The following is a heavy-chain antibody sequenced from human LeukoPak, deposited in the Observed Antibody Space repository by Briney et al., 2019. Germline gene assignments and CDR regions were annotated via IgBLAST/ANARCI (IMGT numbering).Heavy chain of an antibody. D-gene: IGHD4/OR15-4a*01. CDR2: INHSGST. CDR1: GFTFKNYA. V-gene: IGHV4-34*01. CDR3: ARGDYGPDY. J-gene: IGHJ4*02. Sequence: GSLRLSCVASGFTFKNYAMSWVRQPPGKGLEWIGEINHSGSTNYNPSLKSRVTISVDTSKNQFSLKLSSVTAADTAVYYCARGDYGPDYWGQGTLVTVSS.